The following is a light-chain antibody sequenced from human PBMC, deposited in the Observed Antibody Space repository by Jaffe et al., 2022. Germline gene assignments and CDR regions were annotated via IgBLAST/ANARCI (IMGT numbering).Light chain of an antibody. V-gene: IGLV1-47*01. Sequence: QSVLTQPPSASGTPGQRVTISCSGSSSNIGNNNVYWYQQLPGTAPKLLISRHNQRPSGVPDRFSGSKSGTSASLAISGLRSEDEADYHCAAWDDSLSGPVFGGGTKLTVL. J-gene: IGLJ2*01. CDR1: SSNIGNNN. CDR3: AAWDDSLSGPV. CDR2: RHN.